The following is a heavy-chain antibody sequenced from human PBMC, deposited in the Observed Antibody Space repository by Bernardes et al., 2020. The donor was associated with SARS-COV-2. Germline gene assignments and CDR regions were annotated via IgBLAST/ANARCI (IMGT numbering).Heavy chain of an antibody. D-gene: IGHD2-21*01. CDR1: GFTFDAYN. CDR3: FLVMGY. CDR2: IHSSGSRT. Sequence: GGSLRLSCAASGFTFDAYNMNWVRQAPGKGLEWVSSIHSSGSRTYYAAAVKGRFTISRDNTKKFLYLQMDSLRVEDTAVYYCFLVMGYWGPGTLVAVSS. V-gene: IGHV3-21*01. J-gene: IGHJ4*02.